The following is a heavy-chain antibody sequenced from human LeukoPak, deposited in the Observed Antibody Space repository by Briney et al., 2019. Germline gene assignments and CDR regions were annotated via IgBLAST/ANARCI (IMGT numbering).Heavy chain of an antibody. D-gene: IGHD3-16*01. CDR3: ARGTYYYEF. J-gene: IGHJ4*02. V-gene: IGHV3-7*04. Sequence: GGSLRLSCAASKFTFSSYWMSWVRQAPGKGLERVAYMNQLGNEKNYLDPVKVRFTNSRDNAKNSLYLQMNSLRAEDTAVYYCARGTYYYEFWGQGTLVTVSS. CDR1: KFTFSSYW. CDR2: MNQLGNEK.